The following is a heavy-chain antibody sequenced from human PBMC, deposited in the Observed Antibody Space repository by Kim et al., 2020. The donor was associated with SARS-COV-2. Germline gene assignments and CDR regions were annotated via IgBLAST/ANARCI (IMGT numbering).Heavy chain of an antibody. CDR2: ISYDGSNK. V-gene: IGHV3-30-3*01. CDR3: AREGGNSGYGWSNWFDP. CDR1: GFTFSSYA. D-gene: IGHD5-12*01. Sequence: GGSLRLSCAASGFTFSSYAMHWVRQAPGKGLEWVAVISYDGSNKYYADSVKGRFTISRDNSKNTLYLQMNSLRAEDTAVYYCAREGGNSGYGWSNWFDPWGQGTLVTVSS. J-gene: IGHJ5*02.